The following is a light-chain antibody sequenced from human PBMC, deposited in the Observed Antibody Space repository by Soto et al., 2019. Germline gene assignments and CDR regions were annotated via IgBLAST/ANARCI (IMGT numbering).Light chain of an antibody. J-gene: IGKJ4*01. CDR3: QHADCLRALS. CDR1: QDAGPW. V-gene: IGKV1-12*01. Sequence: DIQMTQSPPFVSASVGDRVTISCRASQDAGPWLSWFHQKTGGAPNLLIFHTSRLLRGVPSRFAGVCSGTEGSMTSTGVQLEDFGPYSGQHADCLRALSSGGGTKV. CDR2: HTS.